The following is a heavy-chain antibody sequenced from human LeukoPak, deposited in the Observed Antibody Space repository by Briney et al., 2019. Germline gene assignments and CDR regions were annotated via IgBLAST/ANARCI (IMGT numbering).Heavy chain of an antibody. J-gene: IGHJ6*02. V-gene: IGHV1-24*01. D-gene: IGHD3-10*01. CDR3: ARDQGSYGSGSYYNVGYYGMDV. CDR1: GYTLTELS. CDR2: FDPEDGET. Sequence: GASVKVSCKVSGYTLTELSMHWERQAPGKGLEWMGGFDPEDGETIYAQKFQGRVTMTEDTSTDTAYMELSSLRSEDTAVYYCARDQGSYGSGSYYNVGYYGMDVWGQGTTVTVSS.